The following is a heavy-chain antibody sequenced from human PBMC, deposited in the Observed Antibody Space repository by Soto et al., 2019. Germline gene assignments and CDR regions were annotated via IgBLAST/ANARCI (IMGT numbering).Heavy chain of an antibody. CDR3: ARDRTWVDP. J-gene: IGHJ5*02. CDR2: MSTSNGNT. Sequence: QVQLVQSGAEVKKPGASVKVSCKASGYTFTSYDISWVRQAPGQGLEWMGWMSTSNGNTNYAQKLQGRVTMTTDTSTSTAHRELRSRSPGDTAVYFCARDRTWVDPWGQGALVTVS. CDR1: GYTFTSYD. V-gene: IGHV1-18*01.